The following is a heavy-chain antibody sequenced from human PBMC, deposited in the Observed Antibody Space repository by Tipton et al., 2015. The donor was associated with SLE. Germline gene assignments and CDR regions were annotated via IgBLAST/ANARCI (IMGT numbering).Heavy chain of an antibody. CDR2: IRYDGSNK. D-gene: IGHD2/OR15-2a*01. Sequence: SLRLSCAASGFTFSDYGMHWVRQAPGKGLEWVAFIRYDGSNKYYADSVKGRFTISRDNSKNTLYRQMNSLRAEDTAVYYCARRINIDYGGPGTLVTVSS. V-gene: IGHV3-30*19. CDR3: ARRINIDY. J-gene: IGHJ4*02. CDR1: GFTFSDYG.